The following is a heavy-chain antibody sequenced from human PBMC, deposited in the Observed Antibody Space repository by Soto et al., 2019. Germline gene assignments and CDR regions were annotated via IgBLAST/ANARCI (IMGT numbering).Heavy chain of an antibody. CDR1: GGTFSSYA. D-gene: IGHD5-18*01. J-gene: IGHJ6*02. CDR3: ARDVHVATATSIAPTQHCYYYYGMDI. CDR2: IIPIFGTA. Sequence: VKVSCKASGGTFSSYAISWVRQAPGQGLEWMGGIIPIFGTANYAQKFQGRVTITSDKSTSTAYMELSSLRSEDTAVYYCARDVHVATATSIAPTQHCYYYYGMDIWGQGTTVTVSS. V-gene: IGHV1-69*13.